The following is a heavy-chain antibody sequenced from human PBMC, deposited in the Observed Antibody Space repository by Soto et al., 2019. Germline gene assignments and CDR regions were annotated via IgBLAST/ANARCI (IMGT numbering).Heavy chain of an antibody. CDR1: GGTFNNYG. CDR2: VIPLFGAA. Sequence: QVQLVQSGAEVKKPGSSVKVSCKASGGTFNNYGINWVRQAPGQGLEWMGGVIPLFGAANYAQKFQGRVTIAADAPTSVVYTQLSSLRFEDTAVYYCAREQHDPYDASFYYFNWFDPWGQGTLVTVSS. V-gene: IGHV1-69*01. J-gene: IGHJ5*02. D-gene: IGHD3-22*01. CDR3: AREQHDPYDASFYYFNWFDP.